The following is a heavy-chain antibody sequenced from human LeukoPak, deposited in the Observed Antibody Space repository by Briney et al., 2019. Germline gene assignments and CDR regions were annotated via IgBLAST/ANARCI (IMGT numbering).Heavy chain of an antibody. CDR1: GFTFSTYD. D-gene: IGHD1-1*01. Sequence: GGSLRLSCAASGFTFSTYDMHWVRQATGKGLEWVSGIETAGDTYYPGSVKGRFTISRENAKNSLYLQMNSLRAGDTAVYYCARYSPDAGFDYWGQGTLVTVSS. CDR2: IETAGDT. V-gene: IGHV3-13*01. J-gene: IGHJ4*02. CDR3: ARYSPDAGFDY.